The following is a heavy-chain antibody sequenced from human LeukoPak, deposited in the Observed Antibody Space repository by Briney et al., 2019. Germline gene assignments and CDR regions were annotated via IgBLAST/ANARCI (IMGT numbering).Heavy chain of an antibody. Sequence: GGSLRLSCAASGFTFSSYAMSWVRQAPGRGLEWVSDISGSGGSTYYADSVKGRFTISRDNSKNTLYLQMNSLRAEDTAVYYCAKSTGYSSGYNIDYWGQGTLVTVSS. J-gene: IGHJ4*02. CDR2: ISGSGGST. V-gene: IGHV3-23*01. D-gene: IGHD3-22*01. CDR3: AKSTGYSSGYNIDY. CDR1: GFTFSSYA.